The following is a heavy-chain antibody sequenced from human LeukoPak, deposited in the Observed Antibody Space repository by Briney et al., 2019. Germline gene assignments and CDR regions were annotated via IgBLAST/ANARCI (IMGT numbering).Heavy chain of an antibody. J-gene: IGHJ5*02. CDR3: ARGPGIRSQNWFDP. CDR2: INHSGST. Sequence: PSETLSLTCAVDGGSFSGYYWSWIRQPPGKGLEWSGVINHSGSTNYNSSLKSRVTISVDTSKTQFSLKLSSVTAADTAVYYCARGPGIRSQNWFDPWGQGTLVTVSS. CDR1: GGSFSGYY. V-gene: IGHV4-34*01. D-gene: IGHD3-10*01.